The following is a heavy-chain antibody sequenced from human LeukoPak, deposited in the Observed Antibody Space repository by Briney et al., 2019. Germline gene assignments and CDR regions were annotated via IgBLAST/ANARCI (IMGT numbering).Heavy chain of an antibody. D-gene: IGHD2-2*01. CDR2: ILVGSGNT. V-gene: IGHV1-58*01. J-gene: IGHJ4*02. CDR3: ASDPPYTSSSAW. CDR1: GFTFTSTA. Sequence: SVTVSCKASGFTFTSTAVQWVRQARGHRLEWIGWILVGSGNTNYAQMFQERVTLTWDVSTSTAYMVLSSLRSEDTAIYYCASDPPYTSSSAWWGQGTLVTVSS.